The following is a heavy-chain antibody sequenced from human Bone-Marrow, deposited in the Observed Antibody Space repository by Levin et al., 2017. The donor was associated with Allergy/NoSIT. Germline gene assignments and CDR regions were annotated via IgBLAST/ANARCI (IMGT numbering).Heavy chain of an antibody. J-gene: IGHJ4*02. CDR2: ISGRNGNT. CDR1: GYIFTSYD. V-gene: IGHV1-18*01. Sequence: ASVKVSCKASGYIFTSYDISWVRQAPGQGLEWMGWISGRNGNTNYAQKVQGRVTMTTDTSTSTAYMDLRSLRSDDTAVYYCARGGAAAGYDYWGQGTLVTVSS. CDR3: ARGGAAAGYDY. D-gene: IGHD6-13*01.